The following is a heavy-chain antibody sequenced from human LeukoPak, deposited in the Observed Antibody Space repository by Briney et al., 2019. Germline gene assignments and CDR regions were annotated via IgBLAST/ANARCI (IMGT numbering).Heavy chain of an antibody. D-gene: IGHD2-2*01. CDR1: GFTFSNAW. CDR2: IKSKTDGGTT. Sequence: GGSLRLSCAASGFTFSNAWMSWVRQAPGKGLEWVGRIKSKTDGGTTDYAAPVKGRFTISRDDSKNTLYLQMNSLKTEDTAVYYCTTASGSPYCSSTSCYEVDFDYWGQGTLVTVSS. CDR3: TTASGSPYCSSTSCYEVDFDY. J-gene: IGHJ4*02. V-gene: IGHV3-15*01.